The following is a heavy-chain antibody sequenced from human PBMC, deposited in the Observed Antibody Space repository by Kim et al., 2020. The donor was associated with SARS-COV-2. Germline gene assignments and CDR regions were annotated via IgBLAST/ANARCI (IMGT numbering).Heavy chain of an antibody. CDR2: IKSKTDGGTT. CDR3: TTVRYYYGSGSYPDY. J-gene: IGHJ4*02. V-gene: IGHV3-15*01. D-gene: IGHD3-10*01. CDR1: GFTFSNAW. Sequence: GGSLRLSCAASGFTFSNAWMSWVRQAPGKGLEWVGRIKSKTDGGTTDYAAPVKGRFTISRDDSKNKLYLQMNSLKTEDTAVYYCTTVRYYYGSGSYPDYWGQGTLVTVSS.